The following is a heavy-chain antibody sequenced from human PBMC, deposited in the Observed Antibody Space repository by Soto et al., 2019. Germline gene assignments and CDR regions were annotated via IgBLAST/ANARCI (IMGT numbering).Heavy chain of an antibody. V-gene: IGHV1-46*03. D-gene: IGHD2-15*01. CDR1: GYTFTNYF. CDR2: INPSAGST. J-gene: IGHJ4*02. CDR3: ARGEVVASTLIPCHFDY. Sequence: QVQLVQSGAEVKKPGASVKVSCKASGYTFTNYFLHWVRQSPGQGLEWMGIINPSAGSTNFALKFQDRFIMTRDTSTSTVYMELSSLRSEDTAVYFCARGEVVASTLIPCHFDYWGQGTPVTVSS.